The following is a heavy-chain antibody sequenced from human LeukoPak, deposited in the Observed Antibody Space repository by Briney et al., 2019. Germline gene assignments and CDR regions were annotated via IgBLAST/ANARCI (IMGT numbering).Heavy chain of an antibody. Sequence: SETLSLTCTVSGGSVSNGSYYWSWIRQPPGKGLEWIGHIYYSGSTNNNPSLKSRVTISIDTSKSQLSLKLSSVTAADGVVYYCARVRRNYYGMDVWGQGTTVTVSS. J-gene: IGHJ6*02. V-gene: IGHV4-61*01. CDR2: IYYSGST. CDR1: GGSVSNGSYY. CDR3: ARVRRNYYGMDV.